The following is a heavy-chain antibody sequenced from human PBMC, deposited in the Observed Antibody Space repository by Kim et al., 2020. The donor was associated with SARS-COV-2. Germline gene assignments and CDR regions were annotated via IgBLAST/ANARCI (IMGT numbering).Heavy chain of an antibody. Sequence: KYYRDTVKGRFTSSRDNAKSSLYMQMNSLRAEDTAVYYCARERGSYLFDNWGQGTLVTISS. V-gene: IGHV3-7*01. J-gene: IGHJ4*02. D-gene: IGHD3-16*01. CDR3: ARERGSYLFDN. CDR2: K.